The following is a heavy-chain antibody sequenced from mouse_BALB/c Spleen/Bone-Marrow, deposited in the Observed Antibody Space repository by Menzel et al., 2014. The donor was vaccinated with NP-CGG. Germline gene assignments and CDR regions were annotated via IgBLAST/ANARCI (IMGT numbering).Heavy chain of an antibody. CDR1: GYTFSSYW. Sequence: QVQLKQSGAEQMKPGASVKISCKATGYTFSSYWIEWVKQRPGHGLEWIGEILPGSGSTNYNEKFKGKATFTADTSSNTAYMQLSSLTSEDSAVYYCARASWDYWGQGTSVTVYS. CDR2: ILPGSGST. J-gene: IGHJ4*01. D-gene: IGHD6-1*01. CDR3: ARASWDY. V-gene: IGHV1-9*01.